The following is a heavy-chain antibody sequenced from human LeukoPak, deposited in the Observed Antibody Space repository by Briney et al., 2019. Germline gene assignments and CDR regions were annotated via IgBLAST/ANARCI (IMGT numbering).Heavy chain of an antibody. J-gene: IGHJ5*02. CDR1: GFTFSSYW. Sequence: GGSLRLSCAASGFTFSSYWMSWVRQAPGKGLEWVANIKQDGSEKYYVDSVKGRFTISRDNAKNSLYLQMNSLRAEDTAVYYCARALRYLDWLGCFDPWGQGTLVTVSS. CDR3: ARALRYLDWLGCFDP. V-gene: IGHV3-7*01. CDR2: IKQDGSEK. D-gene: IGHD3-9*01.